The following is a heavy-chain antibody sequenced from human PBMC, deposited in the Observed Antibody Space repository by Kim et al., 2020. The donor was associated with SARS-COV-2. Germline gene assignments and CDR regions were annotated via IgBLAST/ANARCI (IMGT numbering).Heavy chain of an antibody. V-gene: IGHV3-23*01. J-gene: IGHJ4*02. CDR3: AKGSQLLSLDY. CDR2: INCSGGNT. Sequence: GGSLRLSCAASGFTFSGYSMTWVRQAPEKGLEWVSTINCSGGNTYHADSVKGPFTISRDNSKNTLFLQMNSLRAEDTAIYYCAKGSQLLSLDYWGQGNLVTVSS. D-gene: IGHD2-2*01. CDR1: GFTFSGYS.